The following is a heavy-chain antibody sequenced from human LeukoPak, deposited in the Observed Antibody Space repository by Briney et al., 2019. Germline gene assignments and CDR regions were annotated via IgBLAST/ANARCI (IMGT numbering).Heavy chain of an antibody. Sequence: PSETLSLTCTVSGGSVSSGSYYWSWIRQPPGKGLEWIGYIYYSGSTNYNPSLKSRVTISVDTSKNQFSLKLSSVTAADTAVYYCARDLWWDSSGYDAFDIWGQGTMVTVSS. CDR3: ARDLWWDSSGYDAFDI. D-gene: IGHD3-22*01. CDR1: GGSVSSGSYY. CDR2: IYYSGST. V-gene: IGHV4-61*01. J-gene: IGHJ3*02.